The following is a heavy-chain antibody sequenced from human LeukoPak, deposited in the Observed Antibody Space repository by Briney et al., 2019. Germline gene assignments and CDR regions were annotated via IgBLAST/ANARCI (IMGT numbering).Heavy chain of an antibody. J-gene: IGHJ4*02. CDR1: GYTFTNYG. V-gene: IGHV1-18*01. Sequence: GASVKVSCRASGYTFTNYGINWLRQAPGQGLEWMGWISGYNGNTKYAETFQGRVIMITGTSTNKALKELRSLRSDDTAVYHCARVAYCRGGSCYGRVSSLCYWGQGTLVSVSS. CDR3: ARVAYCRGGSCYGRVSSLCY. D-gene: IGHD2-15*01. CDR2: ISGYNGNT.